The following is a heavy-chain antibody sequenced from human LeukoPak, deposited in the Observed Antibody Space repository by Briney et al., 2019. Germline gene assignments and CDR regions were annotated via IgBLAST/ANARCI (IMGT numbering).Heavy chain of an antibody. CDR2: ISGSGGST. Sequence: GGSLRLSCAASGFAFSTYGMSWVRQAPGKGLEWVSGISGSGGSTYYADSVKGRFTISRDNAKNSLYLQMNSLRAEDTAVYYCAELGITMIGGVWGKGTTVTISS. CDR1: GFAFSTYG. J-gene: IGHJ6*04. D-gene: IGHD3-10*02. V-gene: IGHV3-23*01. CDR3: AELGITMIGGV.